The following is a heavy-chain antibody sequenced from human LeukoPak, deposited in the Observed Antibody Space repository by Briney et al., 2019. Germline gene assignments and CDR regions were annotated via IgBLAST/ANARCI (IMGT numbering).Heavy chain of an antibody. Sequence: ETSGTLSLTCAVSGGSISSYYWGWIRQPPGKGLEWIGSIYYIGDTYYNPSLKSRVTMSLDMSKNQFSLKLNSVTAADTAVYYFARVQPLFINRPHLDSWGQGTLVTGPS. V-gene: IGHV4-39*07. D-gene: IGHD2-2*01. J-gene: IGHJ4*02. CDR2: IYYIGDT. CDR3: ARVQPLFINRPHLDS. CDR1: GGSISSYY.